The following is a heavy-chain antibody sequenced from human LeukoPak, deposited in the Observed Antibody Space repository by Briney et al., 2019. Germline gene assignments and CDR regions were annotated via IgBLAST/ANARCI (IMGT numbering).Heavy chain of an antibody. J-gene: IGHJ4*02. Sequence: SAGSLRLSCAASGFTFSTYAMGWVRQAPGEGLEWVSSIKGGGGDPFYADSVRGRFTISRDKSKNTLYLQLNSLRPEDTAVYFCAQGGHDFNPFYYWGQGTLVTVSS. CDR2: IKGGGGDP. CDR1: GFTFSTYA. D-gene: IGHD2-21*02. V-gene: IGHV3-23*01. CDR3: AQGGHDFNPFYY.